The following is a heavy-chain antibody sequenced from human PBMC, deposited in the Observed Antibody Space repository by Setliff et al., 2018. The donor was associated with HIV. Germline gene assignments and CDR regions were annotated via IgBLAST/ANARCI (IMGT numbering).Heavy chain of an antibody. V-gene: IGHV3-21*04. CDR1: GFTLSNSA. Sequence: GGSLRLSCAASGFTLSNSAMTWVRQKPGRGLEWVSLIQSGGIIYYADSVKGRFTISRDNAKNSLYLQMNSLRAEDTAVYYCARDLERGGCSGGSCYSELDYWGQGTLVTVSS. CDR2: IQSGGII. D-gene: IGHD2-15*01. CDR3: ARDLERGGCSGGSCYSELDY. J-gene: IGHJ4*02.